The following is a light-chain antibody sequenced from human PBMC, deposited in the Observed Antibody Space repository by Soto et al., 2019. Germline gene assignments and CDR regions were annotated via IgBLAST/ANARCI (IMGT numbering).Light chain of an antibody. J-gene: IGLJ3*02. CDR3: AAWDDSLNGGV. V-gene: IGLV1-36*01. CDR1: SSNIGNNA. CDR2: YDD. Sequence: QSVLTQPPSVSEDPRQRVTISCSGSSSNIGNNAVNWYQQLPGKAPKLLIYYDDLLPSGVSDRFSGSKSGTSASLAISGLQSEDEADSYCAAWDDSLNGGVFGGGTKLTVL.